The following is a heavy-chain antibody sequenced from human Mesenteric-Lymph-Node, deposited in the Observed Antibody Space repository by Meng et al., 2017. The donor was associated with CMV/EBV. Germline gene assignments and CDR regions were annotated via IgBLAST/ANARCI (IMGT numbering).Heavy chain of an antibody. D-gene: IGHD3-3*01. CDR3: AKGSDFWSGSLDY. V-gene: IGHV3-23*03. Sequence: GESLKISCEASGFAFSSYAMNWVRQAPGKGLEWASVIYSGGSSTYYADSVKGRFTISRDNSKNTLYLQMNSLRAEDTAVYYCAKGSDFWSGSLDYWGQGTLVTVSS. CDR1: GFAFSSYA. J-gene: IGHJ4*02. CDR2: IYSGGSST.